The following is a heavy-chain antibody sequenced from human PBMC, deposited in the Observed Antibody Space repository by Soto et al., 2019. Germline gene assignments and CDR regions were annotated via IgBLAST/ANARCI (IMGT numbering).Heavy chain of an antibody. CDR1: AITFSSYV. D-gene: IGHD6-6*01. V-gene: IGHV3-30*18. CDR2: ISYEGSNK. Sequence: GGSLRLSCAPSAITFSSYVMHWVRQSPGKGQACAEVISYEGSNKYYADSVKGRFTSSRDNSKNTLYRQMNSLRAEDTAVYYCAKTKYSSSRTSYYYYMDVWGKGTTVAVCS. CDR3: AKTKYSSSRTSYYYYMDV. J-gene: IGHJ6*03.